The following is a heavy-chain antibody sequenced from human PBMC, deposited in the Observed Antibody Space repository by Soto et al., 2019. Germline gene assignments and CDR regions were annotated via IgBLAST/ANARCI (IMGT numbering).Heavy chain of an antibody. Sequence: GGSLRLSCAASGFTFSTYALNWVRQSPGKGLEWVSTISSDGDSTYYVDSVKGRFTVSRDNSKNTMYLQMNSLRVEDTALYFCARDPSSGNADYWGQGTLVTVSS. CDR1: GFTFSTYA. D-gene: IGHD6-6*01. J-gene: IGHJ4*02. V-gene: IGHV3-23*01. CDR3: ARDPSSGNADY. CDR2: ISSDGDST.